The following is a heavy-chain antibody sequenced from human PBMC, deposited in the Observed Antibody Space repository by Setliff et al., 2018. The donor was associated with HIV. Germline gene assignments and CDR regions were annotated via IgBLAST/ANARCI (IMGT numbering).Heavy chain of an antibody. J-gene: IGHJ6*03. CDR1: GDSVSSNTAA. D-gene: IGHD3-16*01. CDR3: ARGGDWDYNYYMDV. CDR2: TYYRSKWSN. V-gene: IGHV6-1*01. Sequence: SRTLSLPCAISGDSVSSNTAAWNWIRQSPSRGLEWLGSTYYRSKWSNDYVVSVKSRITINPDTSKNQFSLQLNSVTPDDTAVYFCARGGDWDYNYYMDVWDKGTTVTVSS.